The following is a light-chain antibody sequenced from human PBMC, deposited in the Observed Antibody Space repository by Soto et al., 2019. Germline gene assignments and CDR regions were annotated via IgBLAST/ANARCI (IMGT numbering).Light chain of an antibody. CDR2: AAS. V-gene: IGKV1-39*01. CDR3: QQNAITPPWT. CDR1: PSVSRS. J-gene: IGKJ1*01. Sequence: QLTQSPSCLSASIGDRVIITCRASPSVSRSLNWYQQKAGQAPKLLIYAASTLHSGVPSRFSGSGSGTEFTLTISSLQPEDFATYYCQQNAITPPWTFGQGTKV.